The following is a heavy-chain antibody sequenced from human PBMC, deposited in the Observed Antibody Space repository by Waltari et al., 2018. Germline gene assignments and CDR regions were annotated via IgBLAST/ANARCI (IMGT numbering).Heavy chain of an antibody. V-gene: IGHV4-59*08. CDR3: ARRGGYSSPDLY. D-gene: IGHD6-13*01. J-gene: IGHJ4*02. CDR1: GGSISSYY. Sequence: QVQLQESGPGLVKPSETLSLTCTVSGGSISSYYWSWIRQPPGKGLEWIGYISYSGNTNYNPSLQSRVTISLDTSKNQFSLNLSCVTAADTAVYYCARRGGYSSPDLYWGQGTLVTVSS. CDR2: ISYSGNT.